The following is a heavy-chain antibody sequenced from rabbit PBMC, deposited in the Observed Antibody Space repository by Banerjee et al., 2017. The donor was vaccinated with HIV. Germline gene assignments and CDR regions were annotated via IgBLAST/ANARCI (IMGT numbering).Heavy chain of an antibody. CDR3: ARGSAAMTMVITGYYLSL. J-gene: IGHJ4*01. Sequence: QEQLVESGGDLVQPEGSLTLTCTASGFSFSSSYYMCWVRQAPGKGLEWIACIYGGDGSSTAYANWAKGRFTISRTSSTTVPLQMTSLTAADTATYFCARGSAAMTMVITGYYLSLWGSGTLVTVS. CDR2: IYGGDGSST. V-gene: IGHV1S45*01. D-gene: IGHD2-1*01. CDR1: GFSFSSSYY.